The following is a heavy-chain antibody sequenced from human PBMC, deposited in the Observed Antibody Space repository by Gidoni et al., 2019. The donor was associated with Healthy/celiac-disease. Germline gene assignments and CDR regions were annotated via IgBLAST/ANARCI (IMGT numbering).Heavy chain of an antibody. CDR2: INHIGST. D-gene: IGHD2-21*01. CDR1: GGSFSGYY. V-gene: IGHV4-34*01. Sequence: QVQLQQWGAGLLKHSETLSLTCAAYGGSFSGYYWNWIRQPPGKGLEWIGEINHIGSTNYNPSLKSRVTISVDTSKNQFSLKLSSVTAADTAVYYCARGPTRFGVVIARYFDYWGQGTLVTVSS. CDR3: ARGPTRFGVVIARYFDY. J-gene: IGHJ4*02.